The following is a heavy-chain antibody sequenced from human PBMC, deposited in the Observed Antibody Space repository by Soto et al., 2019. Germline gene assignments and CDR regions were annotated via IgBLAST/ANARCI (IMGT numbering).Heavy chain of an antibody. CDR1: VLTFSSYA. D-gene: IGHD1-26*01. CDR3: ALCPLVGATGPFDY. CDR2: ISHSGGST. Sequence: GGSLRLSCADSVLTFSSYAMSWVRLAPGQGLEWVSYISHSGGSTYYAESLKGRFTICRDNFKNTLYLQMNSLRAEDTAVYYCALCPLVGATGPFDYWRQGTLVTVSS. J-gene: IGHJ4*02. V-gene: IGHV3-23*01.